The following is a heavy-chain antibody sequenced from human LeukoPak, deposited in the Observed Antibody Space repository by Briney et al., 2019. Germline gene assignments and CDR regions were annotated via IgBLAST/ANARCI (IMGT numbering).Heavy chain of an antibody. CDR2: INHSGST. CDR1: GGSFSGYY. D-gene: IGHD5-24*01. CDR3: ARWRGDGYNFDY. Sequence: SETLSLTCAVYGGSFSGYYWSWIRLPPGKGLEWIGEINHSGSTNYNPSLKSRVTISVDTSKNQFSLKLSSVTAADTAVYYCARWRGDGYNFDYWGQGTLVTVSS. J-gene: IGHJ4*02. V-gene: IGHV4-34*01.